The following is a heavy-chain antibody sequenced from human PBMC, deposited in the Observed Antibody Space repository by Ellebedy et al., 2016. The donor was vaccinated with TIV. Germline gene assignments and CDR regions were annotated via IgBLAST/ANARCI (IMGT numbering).Heavy chain of an antibody. J-gene: IGHJ4*02. Sequence: GESLKISCAASGFTVDNNYMRWFRQAPGKGLEWVSLIYSGGDRYYADSVKGRFTISRDNSNNTVYLQMNSLRVEDTAVYYCARDRHCVGGRCYSVWGQGTWVTVSS. CDR2: IYSGGDR. V-gene: IGHV3-53*01. D-gene: IGHD2-15*01. CDR3: ARDRHCVGGRCYSV. CDR1: GFTVDNNY.